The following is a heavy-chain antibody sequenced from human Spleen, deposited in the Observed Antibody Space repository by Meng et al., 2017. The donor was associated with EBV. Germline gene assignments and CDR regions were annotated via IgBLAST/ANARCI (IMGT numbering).Heavy chain of an antibody. CDR2: IGNTDSYK. CDR3: ARDCYFNDF. V-gene: IGHV3-21*01. J-gene: IGHJ4*02. CDR1: GFSFSRVR. D-gene: IGHD2/OR15-2a*01. Sequence: SECGLAKPSEYRRHSCTTSGFSFSRVRMNWVRRALGKVLEWVSSIGNTDSYKHYANAVKGRFTISRDNAKNSLYLQMNSLRADYTAVYYCARDCYFNDFWGQGTLVTVSS.